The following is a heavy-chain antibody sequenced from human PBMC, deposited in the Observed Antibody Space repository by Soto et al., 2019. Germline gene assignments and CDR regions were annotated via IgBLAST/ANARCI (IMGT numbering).Heavy chain of an antibody. V-gene: IGHV4-30-2*01. Sequence: SETLSLTCAVSGGSISSGGYSWSWIRQPPGKGLEWIGYIYHSGSTYYNPSLKSRVTISVDTSKNQFSLKLSSVTAADTAVYYCARERGLRSYFDYWGQGTLVTVSS. CDR3: ARERGLRSYFDY. J-gene: IGHJ4*02. D-gene: IGHD4-17*01. CDR2: IYHSGST. CDR1: GGSISSGGYS.